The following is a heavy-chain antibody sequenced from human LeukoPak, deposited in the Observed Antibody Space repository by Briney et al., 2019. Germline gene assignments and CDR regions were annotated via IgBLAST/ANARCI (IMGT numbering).Heavy chain of an antibody. CDR2: IYSGGST. Sequence: PGGSLRLSCAASGFTVSSNYMSWVRQAPGKGLEWVSVIYSGGSTYYADFVEGRFTISRDGSKNTLYLQMNSLRAEDTALYYCARGGGSSWYSPVDDWGQGTLVTVSS. CDR3: ARGGGSSWYSPVDD. V-gene: IGHV3-53*01. CDR1: GFTVSSNY. J-gene: IGHJ4*02. D-gene: IGHD6-13*01.